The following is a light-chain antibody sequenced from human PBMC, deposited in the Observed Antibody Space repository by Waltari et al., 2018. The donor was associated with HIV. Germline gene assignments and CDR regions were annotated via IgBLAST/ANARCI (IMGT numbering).Light chain of an antibody. J-gene: IGLJ1*01. CDR1: SSDVDGYNY. CDR3: SSYTSSSTQV. Sequence: QSALTQPASVSGSPGQSTIPSCPGTSSDVDGYNYVSWYQQHPGKAPKLMIYDVSNRPSGVSNRFSGSKSGNTASLTISGLQAEDEAEYYCSSYTSSSTQVFGTGTKVTVL. CDR2: DVS. V-gene: IGLV2-14*03.